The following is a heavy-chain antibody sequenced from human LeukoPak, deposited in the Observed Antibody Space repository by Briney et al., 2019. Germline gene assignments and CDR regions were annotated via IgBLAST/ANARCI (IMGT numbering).Heavy chain of an antibody. J-gene: IGHJ4*02. CDR1: GFTFDDYA. CDR2: ITWNGDSI. CDR3: ARDNHYSNGLFDY. V-gene: IGHV3-9*01. Sequence: GGSLRLSCAASGFTFDDYAMHWVRQAPGKGLEWVSGITWNGDSIGYADSVKGRFTISRDNAKKSLYLQMNSLRAEDTALYYCARDNHYSNGLFDYWGQGTLVTVSS. D-gene: IGHD4-11*01.